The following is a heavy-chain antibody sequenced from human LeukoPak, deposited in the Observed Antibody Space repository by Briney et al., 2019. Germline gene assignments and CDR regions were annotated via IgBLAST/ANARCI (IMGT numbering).Heavy chain of an antibody. CDR2: IRYDGSNK. D-gene: IGHD3-16*01. CDR1: GFTFSSYG. Sequence: GGSLRLSCAASGFTFSSYGMHWVRQAPGKGLEWVAFIRYDGSNKYYADSVKGRFTISRDNAKNSLYLQMNSLRAEDTAVYYCARPGGSYYYYYMDVWGKGTTVTVSS. V-gene: IGHV3-30*02. J-gene: IGHJ6*03. CDR3: ARPGGSYYYYYMDV.